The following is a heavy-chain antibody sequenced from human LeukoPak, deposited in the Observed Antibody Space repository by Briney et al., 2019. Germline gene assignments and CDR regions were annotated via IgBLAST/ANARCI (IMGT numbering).Heavy chain of an antibody. V-gene: IGHV1-2*02. CDR1: GYTFTGYY. CDR3: ARFLGYCSAGSCYFDY. CDR2: INPNSGGT. D-gene: IGHD2-15*01. J-gene: IGHJ4*02. Sequence: ASVKVSCTASGYTFTGYYVHWVRQAPGQGLEWMGWINPNSGGTKYAQKFQGRVTMTRDTSITTAYMELSSLRSDDTAVYYCARFLGYCSAGSCYFDYWGQGTLVTVSS.